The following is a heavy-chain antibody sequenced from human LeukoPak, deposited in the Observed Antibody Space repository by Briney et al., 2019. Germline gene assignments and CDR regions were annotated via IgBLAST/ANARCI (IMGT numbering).Heavy chain of an antibody. CDR3: AKGWELQYYYYMDV. J-gene: IGHJ6*03. D-gene: IGHD1-26*01. Sequence: GGSLRLSCAASGFTFDDYAMHWVRHAPGKGLEWVSGISWNSGSIVYADSVKGRFTISRDNPKNSLYLQMNSLRAEDTALYYCAKGWELQYYYYMDVWSKGTTVTVSS. CDR1: GFTFDDYA. CDR2: ISWNSGSI. V-gene: IGHV3-9*01.